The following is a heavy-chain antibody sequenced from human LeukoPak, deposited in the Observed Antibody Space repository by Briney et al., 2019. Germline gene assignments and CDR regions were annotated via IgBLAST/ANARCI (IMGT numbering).Heavy chain of an antibody. CDR3: AREGVRTVDFAF. J-gene: IGHJ4*02. V-gene: IGHV3-74*01. Sequence: QPGGSLRLSCAASGFTFSSYRMHWVRQAPGKGLVWVSRINSDGHSTYYADSVKGRFTISRDNAMNTLHLQMNSLRAEDTAVYYCAREGVRTVDFAFWGQGALVTVSS. CDR2: INSDGHST. D-gene: IGHD2-8*02. CDR1: GFTFSSYR.